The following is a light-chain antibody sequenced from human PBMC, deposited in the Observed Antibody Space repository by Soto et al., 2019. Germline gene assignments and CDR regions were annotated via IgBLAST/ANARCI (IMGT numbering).Light chain of an antibody. CDR3: QQYYNLPWT. Sequence: DIQMTQSPSSLSASVGDRVTITCRASHDINNSLNWYRQKPGKAPELLMYDASNLETGVPSRFSGGGSGTDFTFTISRLQPEDLATYYCQQYYNLPWTFGQGTKVEIK. CDR1: HDINNS. CDR2: DAS. V-gene: IGKV1-33*01. J-gene: IGKJ1*01.